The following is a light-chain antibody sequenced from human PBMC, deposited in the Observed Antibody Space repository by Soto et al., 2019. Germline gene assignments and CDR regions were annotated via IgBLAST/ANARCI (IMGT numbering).Light chain of an antibody. CDR3: QQYSGSLYT. Sequence: EIVLTQSPATLSLSPGERATLSCRASQSVSSSYLAWYQQKPGQAPRLLIYGASTRATGIPDRFSGSGSGTDFTLTISRLEPGDFAVYYCQQYSGSLYTFGQGTKLEIK. V-gene: IGKV3-20*01. CDR2: GAS. J-gene: IGKJ2*01. CDR1: QSVSSSY.